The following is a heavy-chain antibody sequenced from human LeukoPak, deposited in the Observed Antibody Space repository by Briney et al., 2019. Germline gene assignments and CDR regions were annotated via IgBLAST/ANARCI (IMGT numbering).Heavy chain of an antibody. D-gene: IGHD2-2*01. V-gene: IGHV4-59*01. Sequence: SETLSLTCTVSGGSISSYYWSWIRQPPGKGLEWIGYIYYSGSTNYNPSLKSRVTISVDTSKNQFSLKLSSVTAADTAVYYCARELVVPAAVWFDYWGQGTLVTVSS. CDR1: GGSISSYY. CDR3: ARELVVPAAVWFDY. CDR2: IYYSGST. J-gene: IGHJ4*02.